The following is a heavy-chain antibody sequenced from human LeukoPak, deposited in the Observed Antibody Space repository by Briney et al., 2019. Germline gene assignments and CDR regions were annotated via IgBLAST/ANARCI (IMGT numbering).Heavy chain of an antibody. CDR2: IYYSGST. CDR3: ARESAAADTTFDY. CDR1: GGSISSYY. V-gene: IGHV4-59*12. J-gene: IGHJ4*02. D-gene: IGHD6-13*01. Sequence: SSETLSLTSTVSGGSISSYYWSWIRQPPGRGLEWIGYIYYSGSTNYNPSLKSRVTMSVDTSKNQFSLKLSSVTAADTAVYYCARESAAADTTFDYWGQGTLVTVSS.